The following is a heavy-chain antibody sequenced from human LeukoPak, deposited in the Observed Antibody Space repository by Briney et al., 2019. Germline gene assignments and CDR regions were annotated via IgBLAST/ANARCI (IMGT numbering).Heavy chain of an antibody. CDR2: ISGSGGST. V-gene: IGHV3-23*01. D-gene: IGHD6-19*01. J-gene: IGHJ4*02. CDR1: GFTFSSYA. Sequence: GGSLRLSCAASGFTFSSYAMSWVRQAPGKGMEWVSAISGSGGSTYYADSVKGRFTISRDNSKNTLYLQMNSLRAEDTAVYYCAKDARYSSCWYYLDYWGQGTLVTVSS. CDR3: AKDARYSSCWYYLDY.